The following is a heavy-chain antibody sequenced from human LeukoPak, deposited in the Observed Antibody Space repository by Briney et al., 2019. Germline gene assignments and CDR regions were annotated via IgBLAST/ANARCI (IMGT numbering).Heavy chain of an antibody. V-gene: IGHV3-23*01. CDR3: AKGDSGYSSPYYYYYYYMDV. D-gene: IGHD6-13*01. J-gene: IGHJ6*03. CDR2: ISGSGGST. CDR1: GFTFSSYA. Sequence: GGSLRLSCAASGFTFSSYAMSWVRQAPGKGLEWVSAISGSGGSTYYADSVKGRFTISRDNSKNTLYLQMNSLRAEDTAVYYCAKGDSGYSSPYYYYYYYMDVWGKGTTVTVSS.